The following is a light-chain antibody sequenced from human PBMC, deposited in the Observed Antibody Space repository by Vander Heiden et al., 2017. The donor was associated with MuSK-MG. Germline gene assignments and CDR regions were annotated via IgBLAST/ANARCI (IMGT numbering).Light chain of an antibody. V-gene: IGLV1-40*01. J-gene: IGLJ2*01. CDR3: QSYDTSLSGRVV. Sequence: SVLTQPPSVSGAPGQRVTISCTGSSSNIGAGYGVHWYQQLPGTTPKLLIYDNNNRPSGVPDRISGSKSGTSASLAITGRQAEDEADYYCQSYDTSLSGRVVFGGGTKLTVL. CDR2: DNN. CDR1: SSNIGAGYG.